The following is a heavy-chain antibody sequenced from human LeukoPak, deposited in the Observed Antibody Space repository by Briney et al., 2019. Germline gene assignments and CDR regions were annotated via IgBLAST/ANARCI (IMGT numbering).Heavy chain of an antibody. V-gene: IGHV1-18*04. Sequence: ASVKVSCKASGYTFTSYGIRWERQDLGQGLVLIKWISAYNGNTNYAQKLQGRVTMTTDTSTSTAYMELRSLRSDDTAVYYCARDGTLSGYGDNGFDYWVQGTLVTVSS. CDR1: GYTFTSYG. CDR2: ISAYNGNT. CDR3: ARDGTLSGYGDNGFDY. J-gene: IGHJ4*02. D-gene: IGHD4-23*01.